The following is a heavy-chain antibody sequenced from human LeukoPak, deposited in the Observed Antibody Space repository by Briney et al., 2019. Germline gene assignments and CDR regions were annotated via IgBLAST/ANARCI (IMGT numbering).Heavy chain of an antibody. D-gene: IGHD3/OR15-3a*01. Sequence: GGSLRLSCAASGFTFSSYAMSWVRQAPGKGLEWVSAISGSGGSTYYADSVKGRFTISRDNSKNTLYLQMNSLRAEDTAVYYRAKDFGLAAFGSRHSDLGQGTLVTVSS. CDR3: AKDFGLAAFGSRHSD. CDR2: ISGSGGST. J-gene: IGHJ4*02. V-gene: IGHV3-23*01. CDR1: GFTFSSYA.